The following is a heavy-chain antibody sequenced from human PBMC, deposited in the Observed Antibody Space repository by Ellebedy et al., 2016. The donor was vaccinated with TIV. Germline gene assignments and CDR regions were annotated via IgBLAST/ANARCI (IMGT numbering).Heavy chain of an antibody. Sequence: SETLSLXXAVYGGSFTAYYWSWIRQSPGKGLEWIGEINHSGSTSYNPSLKSRVTISVDTSKNQFSLKLSSVTAADTAVYYCARLTSGYYANFDYWGQGTLVTVSS. CDR1: GGSFTAYY. V-gene: IGHV4-34*01. D-gene: IGHD3-3*01. CDR3: ARLTSGYYANFDY. CDR2: INHSGST. J-gene: IGHJ4*02.